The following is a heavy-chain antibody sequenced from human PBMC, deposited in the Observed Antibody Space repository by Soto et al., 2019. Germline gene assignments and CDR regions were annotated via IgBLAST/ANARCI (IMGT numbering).Heavy chain of an antibody. D-gene: IGHD6-6*01. V-gene: IGHV3-23*01. J-gene: IGHJ5*02. CDR2: ISGSGGST. Sequence: EVQLLESGGGLVQPGGSLRLSCAASGFTFSSYAMSWVRQAPGKGLEWVSAISGSGGSTYYADSVKGRFTISLDNSKNTLYLQMNSLRAEDTAVYYCAKGVAAQPRRNWFDPWGQGTLVTVSS. CDR3: AKGVAAQPRRNWFDP. CDR1: GFTFSSYA.